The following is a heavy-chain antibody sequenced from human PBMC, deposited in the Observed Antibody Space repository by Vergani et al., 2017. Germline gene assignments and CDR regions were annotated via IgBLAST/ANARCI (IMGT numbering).Heavy chain of an antibody. J-gene: IGHJ4*02. CDR3: ADLYGDGGFSPF. CDR2: ISGQNFRT. CDR1: GFTFKEQG. Sequence: EVQLLESGGGSEQPGESLRLSCVASGFTFKEQGLNWVRQAPGKGLEWVSGISGQNFRTHYADSVKGRFTISRDDSKNTVYLQINSLSAEDTAFYYCADLYGDGGFSPFWGQGTLVTVSS. D-gene: IGHD2-21*01. V-gene: IGHV3-23*01.